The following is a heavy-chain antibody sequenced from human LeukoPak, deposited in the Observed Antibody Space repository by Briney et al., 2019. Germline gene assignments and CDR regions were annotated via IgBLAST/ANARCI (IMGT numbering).Heavy chain of an antibody. CDR2: IYYSGST. J-gene: IGHJ4*02. V-gene: IGHV4-59*01. D-gene: IGHD6-13*01. CDR3: ARGPNFRIPAHR. CDR1: GGSISSYY. Sequence: SETLSLTCTVSGGSISSYYWSWIRQPPGKGLEWIGYIYYSGSTNYNPSLKSRVTISVDTSKNQFSLKLSSVTAADTALYYCARGPNFRIPAHRWAQGTLVTVSS.